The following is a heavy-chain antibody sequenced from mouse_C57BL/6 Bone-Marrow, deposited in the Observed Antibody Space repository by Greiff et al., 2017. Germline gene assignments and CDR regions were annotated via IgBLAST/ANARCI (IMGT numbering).Heavy chain of an antibody. V-gene: IGHV1-74*01. CDR2: IHPSDSDT. J-gene: IGHJ2*01. D-gene: IGHD4-1*01. Sequence: VQLQQPGAELVKPGASVKVSCKASGYTFTSYWMPWVKQRPGQGLEWIGRIHPSDSDTNYNQKFKGKDTLTVDKSSSTAYMQLSSLTSESSAVYYCAIVVGNWDGYFYCWGQGTTLTVSS. CDR1: GYTFTSYW. CDR3: AIVVGNWDGYFYC.